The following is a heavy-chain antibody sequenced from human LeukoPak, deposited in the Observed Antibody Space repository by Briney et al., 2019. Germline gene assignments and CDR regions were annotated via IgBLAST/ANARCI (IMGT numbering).Heavy chain of an antibody. J-gene: IGHJ3*02. CDR1: GFTVSSNY. CDR3: ARWSTRGDAFGI. V-gene: IGHV3-66*01. CDR2: IYDGGTT. D-gene: IGHD2-2*01. Sequence: GGSLRLSCAASGFTVSSNYISWVRQAPGKGLEWVSVIYDGGTTYYADSVKGRFTISRDNSKNTLYLQMNSLRAEDTAVYYCARWSTRGDAFGIWGQGTMVTVSS.